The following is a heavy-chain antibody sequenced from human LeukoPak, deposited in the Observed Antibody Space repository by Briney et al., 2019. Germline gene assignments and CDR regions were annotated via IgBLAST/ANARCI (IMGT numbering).Heavy chain of an antibody. V-gene: IGHV4-4*07. CDR3: ARGAYSSSWYEGYYFDY. D-gene: IGHD6-13*01. Sequence: SETLSLTCTVSGGSISSYYWSWIRQPAGKGLEWIGPIYTSGSTNYNPSLKSRVTMSVDTSKNQFSLKLSSVTAADTAVYYCARGAYSSSWYEGYYFDYWGQGTLVTVPS. CDR2: IYTSGST. CDR1: GGSISSYY. J-gene: IGHJ4*02.